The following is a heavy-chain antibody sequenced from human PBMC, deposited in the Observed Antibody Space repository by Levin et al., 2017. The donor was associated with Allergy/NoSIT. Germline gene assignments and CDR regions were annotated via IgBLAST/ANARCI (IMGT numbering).Heavy chain of an antibody. V-gene: IGHV3-23*01. Sequence: AGGSLRLSCAASGFTFNSYAMSWVRQAPGKGLEWVSGISNTGDTTYHAESVKGRLTISRDNSKKTLYLQMSSLRAEDTAMYYCAREADYDFWSGHPFDYWGHGTLVTV. CDR1: GFTFNSYA. CDR2: ISNTGDTT. CDR3: AREADYDFWSGHPFDY. J-gene: IGHJ4*01. D-gene: IGHD3-3*01.